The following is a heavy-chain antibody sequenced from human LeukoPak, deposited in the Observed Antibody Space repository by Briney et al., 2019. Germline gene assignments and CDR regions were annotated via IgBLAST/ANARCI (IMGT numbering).Heavy chain of an antibody. Sequence: SETLSLTCTVSGGSISSYYWSWIRQTAGKGLEWIGRIYTSGSTKYNPSLKSRVTMSVDTSKNQFPLKLSSVTAADTAVYYCARSHSSDWYFFDYWGQGTLVTVSS. CDR3: ARSHSSDWYFFDY. J-gene: IGHJ4*02. CDR2: IYTSGST. CDR1: GGSISSYY. V-gene: IGHV4-4*07. D-gene: IGHD6-19*01.